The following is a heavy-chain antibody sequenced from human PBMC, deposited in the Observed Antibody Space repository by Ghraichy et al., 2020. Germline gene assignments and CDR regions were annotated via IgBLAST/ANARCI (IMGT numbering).Heavy chain of an antibody. CDR2: IYYSGST. CDR1: GGSISSGGYY. J-gene: IGHJ6*02. CDR3: ARDWYSSSVSYYYYYGMDV. V-gene: IGHV4-31*03. D-gene: IGHD6-6*01. Sequence: SETLSLTCTVSGGSISSGGYYWSWIRQHPGKGLEWIGYIYYSGSTYYNPSIKGRVTISVDTSKNQLSLKLSPVTAADTAVYYCARDWYSSSVSYYYYYGMDVWGQGTTVNVSS.